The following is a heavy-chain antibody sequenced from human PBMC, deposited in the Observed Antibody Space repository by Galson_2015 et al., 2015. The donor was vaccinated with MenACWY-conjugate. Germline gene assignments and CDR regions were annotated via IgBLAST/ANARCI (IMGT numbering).Heavy chain of an antibody. D-gene: IGHD1-26*01. CDR1: GSSFPPYW. J-gene: IGHJ6*02. CDR3: ARHPPGGRGMDV. CDR2: IDPVNSNI. Sequence: QPGAEGKKPGASLQISWMGSGSSFPPYWIAWVRQMPGQGLEWVGLIDPVNSNISYRPSFQGQVTISAAESISSDYLQWSRLKAWYSATYFCARHPPGGRGMDVWGRGTTVTVSS. V-gene: IGHV5-51*01.